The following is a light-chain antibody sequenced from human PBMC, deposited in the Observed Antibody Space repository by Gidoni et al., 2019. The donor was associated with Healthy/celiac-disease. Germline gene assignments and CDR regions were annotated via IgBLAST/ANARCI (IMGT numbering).Light chain of an antibody. J-gene: IGKJ3*01. CDR1: QSVSSY. CDR3: QQRSNWPPFT. Sequence: EIVLTQSPATLSLSPGERATLSCRASQSVSSYLAWYQQKPGQAPRLLIYDASNRATGIPARFSGSGSGTDFTLTISSLEPEDFAVYYCQQRSNWPPFTFXPXTKVXI. V-gene: IGKV3-11*01. CDR2: DAS.